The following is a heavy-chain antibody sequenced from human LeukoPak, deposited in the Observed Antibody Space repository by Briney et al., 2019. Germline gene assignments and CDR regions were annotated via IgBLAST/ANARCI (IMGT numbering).Heavy chain of an antibody. V-gene: IGHV5-51*01. D-gene: IGHD4-11*01. CDR1: GYSFTGHW. CDR2: IYPGDSDT. J-gene: IGHJ4*02. Sequence: GESLKISCKASGYSFTGHWIAWVRQMPGKGLEWMGVIYPGDSDTRYSPSFRGQVTISADKSISTAYLQWSSLKASDTAMYYCARLSATDYNCDYWGQGTLVTVSS. CDR3: ARLSATDYNCDY.